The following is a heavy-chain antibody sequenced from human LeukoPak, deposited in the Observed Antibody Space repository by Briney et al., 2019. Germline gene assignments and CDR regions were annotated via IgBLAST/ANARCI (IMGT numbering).Heavy chain of an antibody. CDR1: GGSISSSNYY. V-gene: IGHV4-39*07. CDR2: IYYSGST. Sequence: PSETLSLTCTDSGGSISSSNYYWGWIRQPPGKGLEWVGSIYYSGSTYYNPSLKSRVTISVDTSKNQFSLKLSSVTAADTAVFYCASGTWGFYDTTVGVYWGQGTLVTVSS. CDR3: ASGTWGFYDTTVGVY. D-gene: IGHD3-22*01. J-gene: IGHJ4*02.